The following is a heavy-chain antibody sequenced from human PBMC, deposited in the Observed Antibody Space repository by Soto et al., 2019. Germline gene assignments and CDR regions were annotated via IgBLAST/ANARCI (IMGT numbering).Heavy chain of an antibody. Sequence: ASVKVSCKASGYTFTGYYMHWVRQAPGQGLEWMGWINPNSGGTNYAQKFQGWVTMTRDTSISTAYMELSRLRSDDTAVHYCARSMTTVTEYYYYYGMDVWGQGTTVTVSS. CDR3: ARSMTTVTEYYYYYGMDV. CDR1: GYTFTGYY. D-gene: IGHD4-17*01. CDR2: INPNSGGT. J-gene: IGHJ6*02. V-gene: IGHV1-2*04.